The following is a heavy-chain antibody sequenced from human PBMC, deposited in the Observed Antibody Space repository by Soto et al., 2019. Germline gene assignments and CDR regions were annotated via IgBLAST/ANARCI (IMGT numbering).Heavy chain of an antibody. Sequence: QLQLQESGSGLVKPSQTLSLTCAVSGGSISSGGYSWSWIRQPPGKGLEWIGYIYHSGSTYYNPSLQSRVTISVDRSKNQFSLKLSSVTAADTAVYYCARAGGDSFNWFDPWGQGTLVTVSS. J-gene: IGHJ5*02. CDR2: IYHSGST. D-gene: IGHD2-21*01. V-gene: IGHV4-30-2*01. CDR1: GGSISSGGYS. CDR3: ARAGGDSFNWFDP.